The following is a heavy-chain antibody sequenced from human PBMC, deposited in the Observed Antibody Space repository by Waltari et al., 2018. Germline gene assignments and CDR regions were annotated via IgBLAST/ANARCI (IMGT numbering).Heavy chain of an antibody. CDR3: ATPFYNWDDPLHS. CDR1: GITFSNYA. CDR2: ITLVDDT. J-gene: IGHJ4*02. Sequence: EVQLLESGGDLVPPGGSLRLSCAASGITFSNYAINWVRLDPGTGLGGVPAITLVDDTYYAASVKGRFTISRDTSKDSVHVQMNGLRAEDTAIYYCATPFYNWDDPLHSWGQGTLVTVSS. D-gene: IGHD1-20*01. V-gene: IGHV3-23*01.